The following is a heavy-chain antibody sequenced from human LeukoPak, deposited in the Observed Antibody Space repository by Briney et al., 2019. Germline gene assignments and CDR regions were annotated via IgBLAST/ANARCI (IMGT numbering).Heavy chain of an antibody. J-gene: IGHJ4*02. Sequence: GGSLRLSCAASGFTFSSYGMHWVRQAPGKGLEWVAFIRYDGSNKYYADSVKGRFTISRDNSKNSLYLQMNSLRAEDTALYYCAKDLTYYDFWSGYYYFDYWGQGTLVTVSS. CDR2: IRYDGSNK. CDR3: AKDLTYYDFWSGYYYFDY. CDR1: GFTFSSYG. V-gene: IGHV3-30*02. D-gene: IGHD3-3*01.